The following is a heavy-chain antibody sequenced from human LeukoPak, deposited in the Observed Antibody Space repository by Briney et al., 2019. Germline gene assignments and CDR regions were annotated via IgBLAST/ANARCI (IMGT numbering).Heavy chain of an antibody. J-gene: IGHJ4*02. CDR3: ARGGYYESSAYRIFDY. CDR1: GYTFTSYY. Sequence: ASVKVSCKASGYTFTSYYMHWVRQAPGQGLEWMGIINPSGGSTSYAQKFQGRVTMTRDTSTSTVYMELSRLRSDDTAVYYCARGGYYESSAYRIFDYWGQGTLVTVSS. V-gene: IGHV1-46*01. CDR2: INPSGGST. D-gene: IGHD3-22*01.